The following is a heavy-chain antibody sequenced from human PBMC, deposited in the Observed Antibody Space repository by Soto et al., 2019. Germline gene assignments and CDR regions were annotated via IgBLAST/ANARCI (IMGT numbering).Heavy chain of an antibody. J-gene: IGHJ6*02. CDR1: GYTFTGYY. Sequence: QVQLVQSGAEVKKPGASVKVSCKASGYTFTGYYMHWVRQAPGQGLEWMGWINPNSGGTNYAQKFQGRVTMTRDTSISTAYMELSRLRSDDTAVYYCARGPLTTVTDHYYYYGMDVWGQGTTVTVSS. D-gene: IGHD4-17*01. CDR3: ARGPLTTVTDHYYYYGMDV. CDR2: INPNSGGT. V-gene: IGHV1-2*02.